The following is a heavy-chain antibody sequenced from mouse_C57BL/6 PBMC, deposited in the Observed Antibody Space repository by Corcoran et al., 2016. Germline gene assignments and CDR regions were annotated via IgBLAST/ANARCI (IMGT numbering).Heavy chain of an antibody. CDR1: GFSLSTSGMG. D-gene: IGHD1-1*01. CDR3: ARRAEDYGSGFAY. J-gene: IGHJ3*01. Sequence: QVTLKESGPGILQSSQTLSLTCSFSGFSLSTSGMGVSWIRQPSGKGLEWLAHIYWDDDKRYNPSLKSRLTISKDTSRNQVFLKITSVDTADTATYYCARRAEDYGSGFAYWGQGTLVTVSA. CDR2: IYWDDDK. V-gene: IGHV8-12*01.